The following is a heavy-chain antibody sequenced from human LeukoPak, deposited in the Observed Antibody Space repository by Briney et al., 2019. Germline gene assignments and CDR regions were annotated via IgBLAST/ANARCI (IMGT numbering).Heavy chain of an antibody. D-gene: IGHD5-18*01. CDR2: INPNSGGT. Sequence: ASVKVSCKASGYTFTGYYMHWVRQAPGQGLEWMGWINPNSGGTNYAQKFQGRVTMTRDTSISTAYMELSRLRSDDTAVYYCAREMDTAMGYDADYWGQGTLVTVS. J-gene: IGHJ4*02. CDR1: GYTFTGYY. CDR3: AREMDTAMGYDADY. V-gene: IGHV1-2*02.